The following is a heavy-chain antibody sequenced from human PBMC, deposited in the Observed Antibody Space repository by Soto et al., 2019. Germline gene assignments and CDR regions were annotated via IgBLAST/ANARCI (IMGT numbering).Heavy chain of an antibody. J-gene: IGHJ4*02. D-gene: IGHD6-6*01. CDR2: IIPIFGTA. V-gene: IGHV1-69*13. CDR3: ARDSTSSIAARFGLFDY. Sequence: ASVKVSCKASGGTFSSYAISWVRQAPGQGLEWMGGIIPIFGTANYAQKFQGRVTITADESTSTAYMELSSLRSEDTAVYYCARDSTSSIAARFGLFDYWGQGTLVTVSS. CDR1: GGTFSSYA.